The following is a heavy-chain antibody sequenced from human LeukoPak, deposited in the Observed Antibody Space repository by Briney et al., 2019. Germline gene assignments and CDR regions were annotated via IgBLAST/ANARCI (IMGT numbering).Heavy chain of an antibody. J-gene: IGHJ3*02. CDR3: ATEDYDSSMGAFDI. CDR2: INSDGSST. Sequence: PGGSLRLSCAASGFTFSSYWMHWVRQAPGKGLVWVSRINSDGSSTSYADSVKGRFTISRDNAKNTLYLQMNSLRAEDTAVYYCATEDYDSSMGAFDIWGQGTMVTVSS. CDR1: GFTFSSYW. D-gene: IGHD3-22*01. V-gene: IGHV3-74*01.